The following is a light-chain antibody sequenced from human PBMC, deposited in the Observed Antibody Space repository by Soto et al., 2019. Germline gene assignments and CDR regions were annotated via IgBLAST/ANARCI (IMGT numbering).Light chain of an antibody. CDR1: RSDVGSYNL. CDR2: EVS. V-gene: IGLV2-23*02. J-gene: IGLJ1*01. Sequence: HSVLTQPASGSWAPRQAVPISRTGNRSDVGSYNLVSWYQQHPGKAPKLMIYEVSKRPSGVSNRFSGSKSGNTASLTISGLQAEDEADYYCCSYAGSPYVFGTGTKVTVL. CDR3: CSYAGSPYV.